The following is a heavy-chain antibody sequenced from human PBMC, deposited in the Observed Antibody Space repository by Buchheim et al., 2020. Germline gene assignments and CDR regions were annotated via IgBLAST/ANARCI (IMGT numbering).Heavy chain of an antibody. Sequence: EVQLVQSGAEVKKPGESLKISCKGSRYSFTSYWIGWVRQMPGKGLEWMGIIYPGDSETTYSPSFQGQVTISADKSIRTAYPQWSSLKASDTAMYYCARPAYYYDSSGSPYWYFDLWGRGTL. CDR2: IYPGDSET. CDR3: ARPAYYYDSSGSPYWYFDL. D-gene: IGHD3-22*01. CDR1: RYSFTSYW. V-gene: IGHV5-51*03. J-gene: IGHJ2*01.